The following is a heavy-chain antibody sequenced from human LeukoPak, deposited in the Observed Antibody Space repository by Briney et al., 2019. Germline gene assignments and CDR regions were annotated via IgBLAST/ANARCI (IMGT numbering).Heavy chain of an antibody. CDR2: LNAYNGDT. V-gene: IGHV1-2*02. J-gene: IGHJ4*02. Sequence: ASVKVSCQASGYTFSSYYLHWVRQAPGQGLEWMGCLNAYNGDTNYAENFQDRVTMTSDPSITTSFMELTRLTSDDTAIYYCARDYGSSPGDYWGQGTLVTVSS. CDR3: ARDYGSSPGDY. CDR1: GYTFSSYY. D-gene: IGHD5-24*01.